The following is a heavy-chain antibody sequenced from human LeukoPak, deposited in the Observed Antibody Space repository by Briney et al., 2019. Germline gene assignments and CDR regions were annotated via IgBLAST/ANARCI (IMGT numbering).Heavy chain of an antibody. CDR2: IYDSGST. CDR3: ARLGDSFQYNWFDP. J-gene: IGHJ5*02. CDR1: GGSTSGYY. Sequence: SETLSLTYTVSGGSTSGYYWSWIRQPPGKGLEWNGYIYDSGSTNYNPSLKSRVTTSTDTSKNQFSLKLSSVTAADTAVYYCARLGDSFQYNWFDPWGQGTLVTVSS. V-gene: IGHV4-59*08. D-gene: IGHD5-18*01.